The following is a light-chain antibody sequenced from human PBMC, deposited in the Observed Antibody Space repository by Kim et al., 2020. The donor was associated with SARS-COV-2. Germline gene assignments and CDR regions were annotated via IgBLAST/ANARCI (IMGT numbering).Light chain of an antibody. CDR3: QHRGNWPPT. Sequence: LSPGESATLSCKASQGVSRYLAWYQQKPGQAPRLLIYDASSRAPGIPARFGGRGSVTDFTLTISSLEPEDFAIYYCQHRGNWPPTFGQETRLEIK. J-gene: IGKJ5*01. CDR2: DAS. V-gene: IGKV3-11*01. CDR1: QGVSRY.